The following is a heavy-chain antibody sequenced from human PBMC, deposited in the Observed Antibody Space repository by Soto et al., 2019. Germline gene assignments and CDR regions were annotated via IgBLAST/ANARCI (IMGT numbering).Heavy chain of an antibody. Sequence: GASVTVSCTASGYTFTNYAIHWVRQAPGQRLDWMGWINVGNGNTKYSQKFQDRVTITRDTSASTAYMELSSLRSEDTAVYYCARGFRASGRTFDSWGQGTLVTVSS. V-gene: IGHV1-3*01. CDR2: INVGNGNT. J-gene: IGHJ4*02. CDR3: ARGFRASGRTFDS. CDR1: GYTFTNYA. D-gene: IGHD3-10*01.